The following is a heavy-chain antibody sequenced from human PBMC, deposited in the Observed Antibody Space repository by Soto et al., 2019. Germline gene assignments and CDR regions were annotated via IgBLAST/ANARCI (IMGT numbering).Heavy chain of an antibody. CDR3: ARGGYGSGSFSYYYYGMDV. J-gene: IGHJ6*02. CDR1: GGSVSSNSGS. Sequence: SQTLSRTCAISGGSVSSNSGSWNWIRQSPSRGLEWLGRTYYRSKWYNDYAVSVKSRITINPDTSKNQFSLQLNSVTPEDTAVYYCARGGYGSGSFSYYYYGMDVWGQGTTVTVSS. D-gene: IGHD3-10*01. CDR2: TYYRSKWYN. V-gene: IGHV6-1*01.